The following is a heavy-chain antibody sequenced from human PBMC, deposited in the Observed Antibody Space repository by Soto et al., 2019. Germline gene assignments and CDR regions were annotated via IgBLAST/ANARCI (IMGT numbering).Heavy chain of an antibody. CDR2: IRDSDSGGTT. J-gene: IGHJ4*02. CDR1: GFTFSSCA. D-gene: IGHD2-21*01. V-gene: IGHV3-23*01. Sequence: EVQLLESGGSLVQPGGSLRLSCAASGFTFSSCAMSWVRQAPAKGLEWVSAIRDSDSGGTTYYADSVKGRFTISRDDSKNTLYLQMSSLRAEDTAMYYCAKVRVGIDVDFDYWGQGALVTVSS. CDR3: AKVRVGIDVDFDY.